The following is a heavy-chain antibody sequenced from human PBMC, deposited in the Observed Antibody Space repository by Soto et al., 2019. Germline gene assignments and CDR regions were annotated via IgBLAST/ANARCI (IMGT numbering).Heavy chain of an antibody. CDR3: AKVRYDSSGYFDY. CDR1: GFTFSSYA. CDR2: ISGSGGST. V-gene: IGHV3-23*01. D-gene: IGHD3-22*01. Sequence: PGESLKISCAASGFTFSSYAMSWVRQAPGKGLEWVSAISGSGGSTYYADSVKGRFTISRDNSKNTLYLQMNSLRAEDTAVYYCAKVRYDSSGYFDYWGQGTLVTVSS. J-gene: IGHJ4*02.